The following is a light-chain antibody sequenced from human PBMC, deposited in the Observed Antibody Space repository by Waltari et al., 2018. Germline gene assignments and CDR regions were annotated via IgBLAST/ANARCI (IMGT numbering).Light chain of an antibody. CDR3: QQYNSYPYT. J-gene: IGKJ2*01. CDR2: KAS. V-gene: IGKV1-5*03. CDR1: QSISSW. Sequence: DIQMTQSPSTLSASVGERVTINCRASQSISSWLAWYQQKPGKAPKLLIYKASSLESGVTSRFSGSGSGTEFTLASSSLQPDDFATDFCQQYNSYPYTFGQGTKLEIK.